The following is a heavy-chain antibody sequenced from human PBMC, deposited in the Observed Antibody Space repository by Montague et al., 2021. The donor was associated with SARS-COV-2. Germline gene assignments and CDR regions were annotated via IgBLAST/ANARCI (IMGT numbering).Heavy chain of an antibody. CDR1: GVSVTDYY. D-gene: IGHD3-9*01. J-gene: IGHJ4*02. CDR2: VLYNKGT. CDR3: VRHPHYDGLNGPPDF. Sequence: SETLSLTCPVSGVSVTDYYWSWIRQPPGKGLEWVGYVLYNKGTNFNPSLKSRVAISVDTSKNQFSLRLTSVTAADTAFYYYVRHPHYDGLNGPPDFWDQGTLVTVSS. V-gene: IGHV4-59*08.